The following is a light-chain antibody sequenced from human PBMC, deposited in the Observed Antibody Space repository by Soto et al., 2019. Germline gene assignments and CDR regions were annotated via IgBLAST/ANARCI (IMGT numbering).Light chain of an antibody. V-gene: IGKV3-20*01. CDR3: QQYGSSPST. Sequence: EIVLTQSPGTLSLSPGERATLSCRASQSVSSSYIAWYQQKPGQAPRLLIYGASSRATGIPDRFSGSGSGTDFTLTISRLEPEDFAVYYCQQYGSSPSTFGGGTKVDIK. CDR1: QSVSSSY. J-gene: IGKJ4*01. CDR2: GAS.